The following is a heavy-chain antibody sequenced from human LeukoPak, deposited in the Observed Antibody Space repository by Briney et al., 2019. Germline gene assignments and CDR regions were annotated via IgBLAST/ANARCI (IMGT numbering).Heavy chain of an antibody. J-gene: IGHJ4*02. D-gene: IGHD3-10*01. Sequence: GGSLRLSCAASGFTFSSYAMHWVRQAPGKGLEWVAVISYDGSNKYYADSVKGRFTISRDNSKNTLYLQMNSLRAEDTAVYYCARGNMVQDYWGQGTLVTVSS. V-gene: IGHV3-30-3*01. CDR1: GFTFSSYA. CDR3: ARGNMVQDY. CDR2: ISYDGSNK.